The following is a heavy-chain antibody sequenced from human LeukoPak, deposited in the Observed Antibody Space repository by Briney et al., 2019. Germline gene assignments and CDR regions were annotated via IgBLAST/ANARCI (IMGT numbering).Heavy chain of an antibody. CDR3: TRHTGYISGQYSNYEDS. V-gene: IGHV4-39*01. D-gene: IGHD4-11*01. J-gene: IGHJ4*02. Sequence: SETLSLTCTVSGGSISSYYWSWIRQPPGKGLEWIGSIYYTGSTYYNPSLKSRVTISVDTSKNQFSLKLRSVTAADTALYYCTRHTGYISGQYSNYEDSWGQGTLVTVSS. CDR2: IYYTGST. CDR1: GGSISSYY.